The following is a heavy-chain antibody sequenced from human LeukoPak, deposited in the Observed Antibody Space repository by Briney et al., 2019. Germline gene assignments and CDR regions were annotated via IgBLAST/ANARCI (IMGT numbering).Heavy chain of an antibody. CDR2: ISDTGATT. CDR1: GFTFSSYA. Sequence: GGSLRLSCAGSGFTFSSYAMSWVRQAPGKGLEWVSAISDTGATTYDADSVKGRFTISRDNSRSTLYLQMNSLRAEDTALYYCAKDTPIGRYCTNGVCSPFDYWGQGTLVTVSS. J-gene: IGHJ4*02. D-gene: IGHD2-8*01. V-gene: IGHV3-23*01. CDR3: AKDTPIGRYCTNGVCSPFDY.